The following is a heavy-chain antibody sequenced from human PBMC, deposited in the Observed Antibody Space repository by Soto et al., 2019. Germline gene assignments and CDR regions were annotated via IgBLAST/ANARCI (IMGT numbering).Heavy chain of an antibody. V-gene: IGHV1-3*01. CDR1: GYTFTSYA. D-gene: IGHD2-2*01. CDR3: ARGRKYCSSTSCLYYYYGMDV. J-gene: IGHJ6*02. Sequence: KKIEASVKVSCKASGYTFTSYAMHWVRQAPGQRLEWMGWINAGNGNTKYSQKFQGRVTITRDTSASTAYMELSSLRSEDTALYYCARGRKYCSSTSCLYYYYGMDVWGQGTTVTIAS. CDR2: INAGNGNT.